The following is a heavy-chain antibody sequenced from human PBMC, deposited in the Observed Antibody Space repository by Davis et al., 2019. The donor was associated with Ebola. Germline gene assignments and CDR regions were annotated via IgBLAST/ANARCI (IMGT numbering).Heavy chain of an antibody. J-gene: IGHJ4*02. V-gene: IGHV3-30-3*01. Sequence: GESLKISCAASGFTFSSYAMHWVRQAPGKGLEWVAVILYDGSNKYYADSVKGRFTISRDNSKNTLYLQMNSLRAEDTAVYYCARGELDYWGQGTLVTVSS. CDR1: GFTFSSYA. CDR3: ARGELDY. CDR2: ILYDGSNK.